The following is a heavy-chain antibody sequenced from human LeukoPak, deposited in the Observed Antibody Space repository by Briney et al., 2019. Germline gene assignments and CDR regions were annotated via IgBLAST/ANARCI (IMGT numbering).Heavy chain of an antibody. V-gene: IGHV3-21*01. CDR3: ARGRTARDYYYYYYMDV. Sequence: GGSLRLSCAASGFTFSSYSMNWVRQAPGKGLEWVSSISSSSSYIYYADSVKGRFTIFRDNAKNSLYLQMNSLRAEDTAVYYCARGRTARDYYYYYYMDVWGKGTTVTVSS. CDR2: ISSSSSYI. J-gene: IGHJ6*03. D-gene: IGHD5-18*01. CDR1: GFTFSSYS.